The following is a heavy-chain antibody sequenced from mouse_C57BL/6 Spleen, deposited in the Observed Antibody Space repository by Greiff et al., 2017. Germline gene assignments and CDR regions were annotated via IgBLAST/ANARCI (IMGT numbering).Heavy chain of an antibody. Sequence: QVQLQQPGAELVKPGASVKLSCKASGYTFTSYWMHWVKQRPGQGLEWIGMIHPNSGSTNYNEKFQSQATLTVDKSSSTAYMQISSLTSEDSAVYYCVKGVTTYYFDYWGQGTTLTVSS. D-gene: IGHD2-2*01. J-gene: IGHJ2*01. V-gene: IGHV1-64*01. CDR2: IHPNSGST. CDR1: GYTFTSYW. CDR3: VKGVTTYYFDY.